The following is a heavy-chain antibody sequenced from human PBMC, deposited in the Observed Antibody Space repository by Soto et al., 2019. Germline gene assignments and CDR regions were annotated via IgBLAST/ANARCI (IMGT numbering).Heavy chain of an antibody. V-gene: IGHV3-23*01. D-gene: IGHD2-2*01. CDR3: AKGGRWIVVVPAATAFGP. CDR1: GFTFSSYA. J-gene: IGHJ5*02. Sequence: PGGSLRLSCAASGFTFSSYAMSWVRQAPGKGLEWVSAISGSGGSTYYADSVKGRFTISRDNSKNTLYLQMNSLRAEDTAVYYCAKGGRWIVVVPAATAFGPWGQGTLVTVSS. CDR2: ISGSGGST.